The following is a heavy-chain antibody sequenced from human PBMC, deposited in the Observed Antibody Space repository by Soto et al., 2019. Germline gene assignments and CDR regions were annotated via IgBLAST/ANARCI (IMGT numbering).Heavy chain of an antibody. CDR3: ARDASPLYSGSYKTFDY. D-gene: IGHD1-26*01. Sequence: GASVKVSCKASGYTFTSYGISWVRQAPGQGLEWMGWISAYNGNTNYAQKLQGRVTMTTDTSTSTAYMELRSLRSDDTAVYYCARDASPLYSGSYKTFDYWGQGTLVTVS. CDR2: ISAYNGNT. V-gene: IGHV1-18*01. CDR1: GYTFTSYG. J-gene: IGHJ4*02.